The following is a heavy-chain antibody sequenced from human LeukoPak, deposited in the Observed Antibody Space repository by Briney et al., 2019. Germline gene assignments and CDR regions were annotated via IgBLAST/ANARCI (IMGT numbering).Heavy chain of an antibody. J-gene: IGHJ3*02. CDR3: ARDTSNTAMVKGAFDI. D-gene: IGHD5-18*01. CDR1: GFTFSSYS. V-gene: IGHV3-48*04. CDR2: ISSSSSTI. Sequence: GGSLRLSCAASGFTFSSYSMNWVRQAPGKGLEWVSYISSSSSTIYYADSVKGRFTISRDNAKNSLYLQMNSLRAEDTAVYYCARDTSNTAMVKGAFDIWGQGTMVTVSS.